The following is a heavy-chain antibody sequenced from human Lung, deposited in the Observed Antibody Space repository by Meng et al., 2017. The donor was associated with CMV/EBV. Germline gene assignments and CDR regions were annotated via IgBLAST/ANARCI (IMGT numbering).Heavy chain of an antibody. D-gene: IGHD3-10*01. CDR3: ARDASGSGSFLT. V-gene: IGHV4-30-4*08. CDR2: IYNGGTI. J-gene: IGHJ4*02. Sequence: CNGSGGSITSDGYHWTWIRQPPGKGLEWLGYIYNGGTIDYRPSLKSRLTLSFDASKTQFSLKLTSVTAADTAVYLCARDASGSGSFLTWGQGILVTVSS. CDR1: GGSITSDGYH.